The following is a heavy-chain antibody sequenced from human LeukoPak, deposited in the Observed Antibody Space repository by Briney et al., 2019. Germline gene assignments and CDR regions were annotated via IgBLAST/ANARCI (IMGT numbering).Heavy chain of an antibody. CDR3: ARTNTVYGDFDY. CDR2: IFPNGRT. D-gene: IGHD5/OR15-5a*01. CDR1: GLTVTDNY. Sequence: GGSLRLSCAASGLTVTDNYFSWVRQAPGKGLEWVSVIFPNGRTYHADSVKGRFTISIDTSKNLLLLQMNSLRADDTALYHCARTNTVYGDFDYWGQGVLVTVSS. J-gene: IGHJ4*02. V-gene: IGHV3-53*01.